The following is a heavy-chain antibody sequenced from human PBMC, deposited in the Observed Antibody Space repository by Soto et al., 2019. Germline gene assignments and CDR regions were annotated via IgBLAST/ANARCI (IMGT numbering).Heavy chain of an antibody. CDR1: GYTFTSYD. J-gene: IGHJ4*02. CDR2: MNPNSGNT. D-gene: IGHD5-18*01. Sequence: QVQLMQSGAEVKKPGASENVSCKASGYTFTSYDINWVRQATGQGLEWMGWMNPNSGNTGYAQKFQGRVTMTRNTSISTAYMALSILRSEDTAVYYCARAGGYSYGFDYWGQGALVTVSS. CDR3: ARAGGYSYGFDY. V-gene: IGHV1-8*01.